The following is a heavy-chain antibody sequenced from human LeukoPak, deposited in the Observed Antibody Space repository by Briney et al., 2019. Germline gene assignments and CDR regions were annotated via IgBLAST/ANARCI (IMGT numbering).Heavy chain of an antibody. CDR3: ARDPSGYSSGWYNYFDY. CDR1: GFTFSSYG. Sequence: GGSLRLSCAASGFTFSSYGMSWVRQAPGKGLEWVSAISGSGGSTYYADSVKGRFTISRDNAKNSLYLQMNSLRAEDTAVYYCARDPSGYSSGWYNYFDYWGQGTLVTVSS. D-gene: IGHD6-19*01. J-gene: IGHJ4*02. V-gene: IGHV3-23*01. CDR2: ISGSGGST.